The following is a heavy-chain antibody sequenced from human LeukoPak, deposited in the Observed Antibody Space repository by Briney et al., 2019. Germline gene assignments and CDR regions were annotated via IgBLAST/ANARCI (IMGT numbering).Heavy chain of an antibody. J-gene: IGHJ6*02. CDR2: FDPEDGET. Sequence: ASVKVSCKVSGYTLTELSMHWVRQAPGKGLEWMGGFDPEDGETIYAQKFQGRVTMTEDTSTDTAYMELSSLRSEDTAVYYCARGGRPVVRGVILNGMDVWGQGTTVTVSS. CDR1: GYTLTELS. V-gene: IGHV1-24*01. D-gene: IGHD3-10*01. CDR3: ARGGRPVVRGVILNGMDV.